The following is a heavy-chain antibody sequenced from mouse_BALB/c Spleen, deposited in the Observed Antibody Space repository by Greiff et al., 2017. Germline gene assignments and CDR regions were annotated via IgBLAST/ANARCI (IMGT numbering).Heavy chain of an antibody. CDR3: ARSGRRVYYFDY. D-gene: IGHD1-2*01. Sequence: EVQRVESGAELVKPGASVKLSCTASGFNIKDTYMHWVKQRPEQGLEWIGRIDPANGNTKYDPKFQGKATITADTSSNTAYLQLSSLTSEDTAVYYCARSGRRVYYFDYWGQGTTLTVSS. CDR1: GFNIKDTY. V-gene: IGHV14-3*02. J-gene: IGHJ2*01. CDR2: IDPANGNT.